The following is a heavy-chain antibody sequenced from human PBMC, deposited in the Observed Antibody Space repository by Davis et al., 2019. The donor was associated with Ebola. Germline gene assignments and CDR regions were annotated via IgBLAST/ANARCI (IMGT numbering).Heavy chain of an antibody. Sequence: KVSCKGSGYSFTSYWISWVRQMPGKGLEWMGRIDPSDSYTNYSPSFQGHVTISADKSISTAYLQWSSLKASDTAMYFCARHFVGKLFGMDVWGQGTTVTVSS. D-gene: IGHD3-3*02. J-gene: IGHJ6*02. V-gene: IGHV5-10-1*01. CDR2: IDPSDSYT. CDR1: GYSFTSYW. CDR3: ARHFVGKLFGMDV.